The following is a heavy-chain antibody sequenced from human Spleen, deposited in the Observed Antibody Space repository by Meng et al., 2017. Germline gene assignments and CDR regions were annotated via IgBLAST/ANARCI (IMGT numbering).Heavy chain of an antibody. CDR2: ISSSDSTI. CDR1: GFTFSDYY. J-gene: IGHJ4*02. D-gene: IGHD3-22*01. CDR3: ARVHGTGGYYYGEYYFDY. Sequence: GESLKISCAASGFTFSDYYMSWIRQAPGKGLEWVSYISSSDSTIYYADSVKGRFTISRDNAKNTLYLQMNSLRAEDTAVYYCARVHGTGGYYYGEYYFDYWGQGTLVTVSS. V-gene: IGHV3-11*01.